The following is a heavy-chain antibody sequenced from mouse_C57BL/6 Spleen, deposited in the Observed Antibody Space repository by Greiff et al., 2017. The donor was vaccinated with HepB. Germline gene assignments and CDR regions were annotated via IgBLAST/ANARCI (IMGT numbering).Heavy chain of an antibody. Sequence: EVQGVESGEGLVKPGGSLKLSCAASGFTFSSYAMSWVRQTPEKRLEWVAYISSGGDYIYYADTVKGRFTISRDNARNTLYLQMSSLKSEDTAMYYCTREEYSNYDGWFAYWGQGTLVTVSA. J-gene: IGHJ3*01. CDR3: TREEYSNYDGWFAY. CDR2: ISSGGDYI. D-gene: IGHD2-5*01. CDR1: GFTFSSYA. V-gene: IGHV5-9-1*02.